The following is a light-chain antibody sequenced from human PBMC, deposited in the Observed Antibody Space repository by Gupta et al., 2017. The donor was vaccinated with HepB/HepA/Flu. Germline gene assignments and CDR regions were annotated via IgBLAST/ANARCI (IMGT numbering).Light chain of an antibody. V-gene: IGKV3-15*01. Sequence: EIVMTQSPATLSVSSGERATLSCRASQSVTVNVAWFQLKPGQAPRLLIQGASTRAIDIPARFSGSGSGTEFTLTISSLQSEDSAVYFCQQYDNWLKTFGQGTKVEVK. J-gene: IGKJ1*01. CDR2: GAS. CDR1: QSVTVN. CDR3: QQYDNWLKT.